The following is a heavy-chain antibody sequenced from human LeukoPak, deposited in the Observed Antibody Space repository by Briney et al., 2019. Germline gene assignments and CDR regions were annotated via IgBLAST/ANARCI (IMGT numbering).Heavy chain of an antibody. V-gene: IGHV4-30-4*08. Sequence: SQTLSLTCSVSGGSISSGDYYWSWIRQPPGKGLEWIGYIYNSGSTFHYNPSLKSRVTISVDTSKNQFSLKLSSVTAADTAVYYCARHLGIQLWFLDYWGQGTLVTVSS. CDR3: ARHLGIQLWFLDY. CDR1: GGSISSGDYY. J-gene: IGHJ4*02. D-gene: IGHD5-18*01. CDR2: IYNSGST.